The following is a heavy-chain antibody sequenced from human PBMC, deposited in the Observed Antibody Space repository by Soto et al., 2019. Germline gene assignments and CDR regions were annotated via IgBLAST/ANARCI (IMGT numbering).Heavy chain of an antibody. CDR1: GGSFRTYV. CDR2: IIPTFKTT. J-gene: IGHJ4*02. Sequence: ASVKVSCKASGGSFRTYVINWVRQAPGQGLEWMGQIIPTFKTTDSAQKFQDRVTITADESTSTVYMELSSLRSDDTAVYYCASHEYYYDDNGFYPLKYWGQGTLVTVSS. D-gene: IGHD3-22*01. V-gene: IGHV1-69*13. CDR3: ASHEYYYDDNGFYPLKY.